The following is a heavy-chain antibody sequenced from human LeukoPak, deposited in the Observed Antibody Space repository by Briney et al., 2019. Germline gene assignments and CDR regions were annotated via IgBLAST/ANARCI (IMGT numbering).Heavy chain of an antibody. V-gene: IGHV3-30*03. J-gene: IGHJ5*02. Sequence: GGSLRLSCAASGFTFSNYGIHWVRQAPGKGLEWVAVISYDGSNKYYAESVKGRFTISRDNSKNTLFLQMNSLRAEDTAVYYCARDMVRGVKAYLSWFDPWGQGILVTVST. CDR2: ISYDGSNK. CDR3: ARDMVRGVKAYLSWFDP. D-gene: IGHD3-10*01. CDR1: GFTFSNYG.